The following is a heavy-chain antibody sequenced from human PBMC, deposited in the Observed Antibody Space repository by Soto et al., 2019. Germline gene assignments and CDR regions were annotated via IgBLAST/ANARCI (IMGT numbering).Heavy chain of an antibody. CDR3: ARDNGYSHGHGMDV. CDR1: GFTFSSYT. J-gene: IGHJ6*02. Sequence: VGSLRLSCAASGFTFSSYTIHWVRQAPGKGLEWVALILYDGGNKYYADSVKGGFTISSDNSKNTLYLQMNSLRAEDTAVYYCARDNGYSHGHGMDVWGQGTTVTVSS. D-gene: IGHD5-18*01. CDR2: ILYDGGNK. V-gene: IGHV3-30-3*01.